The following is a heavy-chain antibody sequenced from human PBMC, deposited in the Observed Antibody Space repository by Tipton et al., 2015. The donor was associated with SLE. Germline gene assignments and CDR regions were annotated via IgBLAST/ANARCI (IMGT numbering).Heavy chain of an antibody. V-gene: IGHV4-59*08. D-gene: IGHD3-3*01. CDR1: GVSISSYY. CDR2: FYHSENI. Sequence: TLSLTCTVSGVSISSYYWSWIRQPPGRGLEWIGYFYHSENIRYNPSLETRVTMSVDTSKQQFSLNLNSATAADTAVYYCARLIHDYGFWSGSQYWFDPWGPGTLVNVSS. CDR3: ARLIHDYGFWSGSQYWFDP. J-gene: IGHJ5*02.